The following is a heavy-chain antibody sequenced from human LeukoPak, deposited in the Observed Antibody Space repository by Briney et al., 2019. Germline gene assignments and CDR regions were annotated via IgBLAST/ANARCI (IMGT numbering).Heavy chain of an antibody. J-gene: IGHJ4*02. V-gene: IGHV3-23*01. D-gene: IGHD3-22*01. CDR2: ISGSGGST. CDR1: GFTFSSYA. CDR3: ARDSTPSGYYYVVVYFDY. Sequence: GGSLRLSCAASGFTFSSYAMSWVRQAPGKGLEWVSAISGSGGSTYYADSVKGRFTISRDNSKNTLYLQMNSLRAEDTAVYYCARDSTPSGYYYVVVYFDYWGQGTLVTVSS.